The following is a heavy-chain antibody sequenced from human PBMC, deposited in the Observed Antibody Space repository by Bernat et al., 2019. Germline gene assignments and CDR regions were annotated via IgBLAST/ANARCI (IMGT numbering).Heavy chain of an antibody. CDR1: GLTFVALA. J-gene: IGHJ3*02. CDR3: AKIESGYDYRSFDI. D-gene: IGHD5-12*01. CDR2: ISYDGIIK. V-gene: IGHV3-30*18. Sequence: QVQLVESGGGLFQLGRSLSLSGAAFGLTFVALALHWVRQPPAKGLEGVAVISYDGIIKYYADSVKRRFTISRDNSKNTLYLQMNSLRAEDTAVYYCAKIESGYDYRSFDIWGQGTMVTVSS.